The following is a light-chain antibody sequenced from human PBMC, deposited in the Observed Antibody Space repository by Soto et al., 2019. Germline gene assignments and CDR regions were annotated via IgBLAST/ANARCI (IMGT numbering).Light chain of an antibody. CDR2: GAS. V-gene: IGKV3-20*01. CDR3: QQYGSSPWT. CDR1: QSVSSSH. J-gene: IGKJ1*01. Sequence: EIVLTQSPGTLSLPPGERATLSCRASQSVSSSHLAWYQQKPGQAPRLLIYGASSRASGIPDRFSGSGSGTDFTLTFSRLEPEDFAVYYCQQYGSSPWTFGQGTKVEIK.